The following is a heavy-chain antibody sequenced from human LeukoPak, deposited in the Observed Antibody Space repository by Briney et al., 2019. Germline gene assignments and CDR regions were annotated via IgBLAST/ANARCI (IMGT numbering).Heavy chain of an antibody. D-gene: IGHD2-21*02. CDR3: AKRLGDPRAFDY. Sequence: GGSLRLSCAASGFTFSNYAMSWVRQAPGKGLEWVSGISGTSGTINYAAPVKGRFTISRDNSKNTLYLQMNSLIVDDMAVYYCAKRLGDPRAFDYWGQGTLVTVSS. CDR1: GFTFSNYA. CDR2: ISGTSGTI. V-gene: IGHV3-23*01. J-gene: IGHJ4*02.